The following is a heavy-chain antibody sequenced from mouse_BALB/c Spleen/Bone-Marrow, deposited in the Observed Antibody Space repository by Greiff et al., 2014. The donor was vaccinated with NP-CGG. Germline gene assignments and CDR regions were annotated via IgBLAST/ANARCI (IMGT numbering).Heavy chain of an antibody. CDR3: AREGRGYYGSSGAAMDY. J-gene: IGHJ4*01. CDR2: IWADGST. CDR1: GFSLTSYG. V-gene: IGHV2-9*02. Sequence: VQLVESGPGLVAPSQSLSISCTVSGFSLTSYGVHWVRQPPGQGLEWLGAIWADGSTNYNSALMSRLTISKDNSKSQVFLKMNSLQTDDTAMYYCAREGRGYYGSSGAAMDYWGQGTKVTVSS. D-gene: IGHD1-1*01.